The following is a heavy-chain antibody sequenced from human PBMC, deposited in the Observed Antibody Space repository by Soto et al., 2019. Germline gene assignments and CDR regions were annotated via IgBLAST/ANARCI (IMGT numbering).Heavy chain of an antibody. V-gene: IGHV1-24*01. CDR3: ATPPGRQQLLLRALSFHY. D-gene: IGHD1-26*01. CDR1: GYTLTKLS. CDR2: FDPEAGET. J-gene: IGHJ4*02. Sequence: ASVKVSCKVSGYTLTKLSMHWVRQAPGKGLEWMGGFDPEAGETIYAQKFQGRVAVTEDTSTDTVYMELNSLISEDTAVYYCATPPGRQQLLLRALSFHYWGQGTRVTVSS.